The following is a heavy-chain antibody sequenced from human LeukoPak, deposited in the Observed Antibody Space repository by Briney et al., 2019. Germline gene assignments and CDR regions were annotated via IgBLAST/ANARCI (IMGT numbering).Heavy chain of an antibody. CDR3: ARGSAFIVVVPAATRAMGMDV. Sequence: SETLSLTCAVYGVSFSGYYWSWIRQPPGKGLEWIGEINHSGSTNYNPSLKSRVTISVDTSKNQFSLKLSSVTAADTAVYYCARGSAFIVVVPAATRAMGMDVWGKGTTVTVSS. D-gene: IGHD2-2*01. CDR1: GVSFSGYY. J-gene: IGHJ6*04. CDR2: INHSGST. V-gene: IGHV4-34*01.